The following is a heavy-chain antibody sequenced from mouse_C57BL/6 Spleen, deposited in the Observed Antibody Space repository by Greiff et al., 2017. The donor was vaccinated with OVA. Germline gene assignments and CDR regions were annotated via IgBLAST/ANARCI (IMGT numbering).Heavy chain of an antibody. CDR3: ARDDGYAMDY. D-gene: IGHD2-3*01. Sequence: EVQRVESGPGLVKPSQSLSLTCSVTGYSITSGYYWNWIRQFPGNKLEWMGYIRYDGSNNYNPSLKNRISITRDTSKNQFFLKLNSVTTEDTATYYCARDDGYAMDYWGQGTSVTVSS. CDR1: GYSITSGYY. J-gene: IGHJ4*01. CDR2: IRYDGSN. V-gene: IGHV3-6*01.